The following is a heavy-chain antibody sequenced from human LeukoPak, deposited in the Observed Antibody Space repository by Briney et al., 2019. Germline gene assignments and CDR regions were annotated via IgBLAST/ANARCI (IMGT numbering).Heavy chain of an antibody. D-gene: IGHD6-19*01. CDR2: IIPILGTA. V-gene: IGHV1-69*11. Sequence: SVKVSCKASGGTFSSYAISWVRQAPGQGLEWMGRIIPILGTANYAQTFQGRVTITTDESTSTAYMELSSLRSEDTAVYYCARAEGEWLVLGEYFQHWGQGTLVTVFS. J-gene: IGHJ1*01. CDR1: GGTFSSYA. CDR3: ARAEGEWLVLGEYFQH.